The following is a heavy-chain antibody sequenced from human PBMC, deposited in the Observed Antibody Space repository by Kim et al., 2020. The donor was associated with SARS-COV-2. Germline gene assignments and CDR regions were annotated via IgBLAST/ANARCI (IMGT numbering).Heavy chain of an antibody. Sequence: STYAADSVTGRFTISRDNSKNTLYLQMNSLRAEDTAVYYCAKGPSYFDYWGQGTLVTVSS. CDR3: AKGPSYFDY. CDR2: ST. V-gene: IGHV3-23*01. J-gene: IGHJ4*02.